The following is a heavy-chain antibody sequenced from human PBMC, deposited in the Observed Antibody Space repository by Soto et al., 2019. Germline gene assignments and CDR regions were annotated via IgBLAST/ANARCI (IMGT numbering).Heavy chain of an antibody. CDR1: GYSFTSYG. CDR2: ISAYNGNT. Sequence: VSVKLSCKASGYSFTSYGISWGRQAPGQGLEWMGWISAYNGNTNYAQKLQGRVTMTTDTSTSTAYMELRSLRSDDTAVYYCARDQGIVVVLGYYYGMDVWGQGTTVTVSS. V-gene: IGHV1-18*01. J-gene: IGHJ6*02. D-gene: IGHD2-2*01. CDR3: ARDQGIVVVLGYYYGMDV.